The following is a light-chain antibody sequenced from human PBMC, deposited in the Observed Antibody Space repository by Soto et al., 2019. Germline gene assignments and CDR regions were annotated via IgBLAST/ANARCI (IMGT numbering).Light chain of an antibody. CDR3: RHYNTYSPPYS. Sequence: DIQMTQSPSTLSASVGDRVTITCRASQSISYWLAWYQQKPGKAPNLLIYKASTLESGVPSRSSGSGSGTEFTLTITSLQPDDFATYYCRHYNTYSPPYSFGQGTELEIK. V-gene: IGKV1-5*03. J-gene: IGKJ2*01. CDR1: QSISYW. CDR2: KAS.